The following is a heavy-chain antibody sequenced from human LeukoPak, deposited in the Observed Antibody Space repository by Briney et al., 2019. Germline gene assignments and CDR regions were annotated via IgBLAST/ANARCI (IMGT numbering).Heavy chain of an antibody. CDR1: GYTFTGYY. CDR2: INPNSGGT. Sequence: ASVKVSCKASGYTFTGYYIHWVRQAPGQGVEWMGRINPNSGGTNYAQKFQGRVTMTRDTSIGTAYMELSSLRSDDTALYYCARDGANKVRGVHYYYMDAWGKGTTVTVSS. CDR3: ARDGANKVRGVHYYYMDA. V-gene: IGHV1-2*06. D-gene: IGHD3-10*01. J-gene: IGHJ6*03.